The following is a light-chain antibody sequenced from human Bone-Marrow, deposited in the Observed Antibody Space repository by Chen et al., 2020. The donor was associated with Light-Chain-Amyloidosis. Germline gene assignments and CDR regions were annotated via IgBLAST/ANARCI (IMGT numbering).Light chain of an antibody. CDR3: SSYTITNTLV. CDR2: EVT. Sequence: SALTQPASGFGSPGQSITISCTGTSSDVGGDNHVSWYQQHPDKAPKLMIYEVTNRPSWVPDRFSGSKSDNTASLTISGLQTEDEADYFCSSYTITNTLVFGSGTRVTVL. J-gene: IGLJ1*01. V-gene: IGLV2-14*01. CDR1: SSDVGGDNH.